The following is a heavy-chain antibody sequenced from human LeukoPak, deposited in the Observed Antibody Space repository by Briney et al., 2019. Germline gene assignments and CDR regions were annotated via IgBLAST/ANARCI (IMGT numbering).Heavy chain of an antibody. V-gene: IGHV3-7*03. Sequence: GGSLRLSCVASGFTFSSDWMSWVRQAPGKGLEWVANIKKDGNEKYYVDSVKGRFTISRDNAKSSLYLQMNSLRAEDTAVYYCARGRYSSTTYYFDYWGQGTLVTVSS. D-gene: IGHD6-13*01. CDR1: GFTFSSDW. CDR3: ARGRYSSTTYYFDY. CDR2: IKKDGNEK. J-gene: IGHJ4*02.